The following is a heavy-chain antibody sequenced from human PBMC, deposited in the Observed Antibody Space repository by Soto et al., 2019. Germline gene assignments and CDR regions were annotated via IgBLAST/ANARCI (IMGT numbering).Heavy chain of an antibody. V-gene: IGHV1-18*01. CDR3: ARVNYGTPVTIFGVAINGDWFDP. Sequence: GASVKVSCKASGYTFTSYGISWVRQAPGQGLEWMGWISAYNGNTNYAQRLQGRVTMTTDTSTSTAYMELRSLRSDDTAVYYCARVNYGTPVTIFGVAINGDWFDPWGQGTLVTVSS. J-gene: IGHJ5*02. CDR2: ISAYNGNT. D-gene: IGHD3-3*01. CDR1: GYTFTSYG.